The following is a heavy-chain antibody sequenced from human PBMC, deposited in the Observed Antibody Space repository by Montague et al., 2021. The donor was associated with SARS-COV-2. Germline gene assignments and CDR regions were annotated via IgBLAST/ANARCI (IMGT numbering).Heavy chain of an antibody. CDR2: IFHSGIT. J-gene: IGHJ5*02. CDR3: ARTEYNWNDWFDP. D-gene: IGHD1-20*01. V-gene: IGHV4-59*13. Sequence: SETLSLTCSVSGXSISSYYWSWIRQSPGKGLEWIGYIFHSGITDYNPSLKSRVTISVDMSKNQFSLQLNSVTAAGSAVYYCARTEYNWNDWFDPWGQGTLVTVSS. CDR1: GXSISSYY.